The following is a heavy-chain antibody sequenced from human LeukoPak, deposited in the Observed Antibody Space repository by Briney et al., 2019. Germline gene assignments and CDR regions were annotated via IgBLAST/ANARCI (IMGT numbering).Heavy chain of an antibody. CDR3: AKAYYYGSGSYYNGIDY. CDR1: GFTVSSSY. Sequence: GGSLRLSCAASGFTVSSSYMSWVRQAPGKGLEWVSVISGSGGSTYYADSVKGRFTISRDNSKNTLYLQMNSLRAEDTAVYYCAKAYYYGSGSYYNGIDYWGQGTLVTVSS. D-gene: IGHD3-10*01. CDR2: ISGSGGST. J-gene: IGHJ4*02. V-gene: IGHV3-23*01.